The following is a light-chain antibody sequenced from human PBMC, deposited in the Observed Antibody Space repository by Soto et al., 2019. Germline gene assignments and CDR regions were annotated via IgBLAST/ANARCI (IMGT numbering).Light chain of an antibody. CDR1: QTVSSSS. CDR3: QQYDSSPT. Sequence: EIVLTQSPGTLSLSPGERATLSCRASQTVSSSSLSWYQQKPGQAPRLLIYDASSRATGIPDRLSGSGSGTDFTITISRLEPEDFAVYYCQQYDSSPTFGQGTELEIK. V-gene: IGKV3-20*01. CDR2: DAS. J-gene: IGKJ2*01.